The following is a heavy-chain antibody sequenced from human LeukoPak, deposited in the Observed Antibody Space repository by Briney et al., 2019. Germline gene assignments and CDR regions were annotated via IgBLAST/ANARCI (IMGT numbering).Heavy chain of an antibody. CDR1: GFTVNSNY. D-gene: IGHD5-12*01. V-gene: IGHV3-66*01. J-gene: IGHJ4*02. CDR2: IYYGGNT. Sequence: GGSLRLSCAASGFTVNSNYFSWVRQAPGKGLEWVSVIYYGGNTYYADSVRGRFTLSSDSSKNTLYLQMNSLRAEDTAVYYCARGMSGYSSYDFWGQGILVTVSS. CDR3: ARGMSGYSSYDF.